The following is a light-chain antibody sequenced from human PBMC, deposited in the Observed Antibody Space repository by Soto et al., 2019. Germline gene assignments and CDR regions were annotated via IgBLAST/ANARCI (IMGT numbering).Light chain of an antibody. V-gene: IGKV3-15*01. J-gene: IGKJ3*01. CDR2: GAS. CDR1: QSISSN. Sequence: EIVMTQSPATLSVSPGERATLSCRASQSISSNLAWYQQKPGQAPRLLISGASTRATGIPARFSGSGSGTDFTLTIGSLQSEDFAVYYCQQFHDWPMTFGPGTKVDIK. CDR3: QQFHDWPMT.